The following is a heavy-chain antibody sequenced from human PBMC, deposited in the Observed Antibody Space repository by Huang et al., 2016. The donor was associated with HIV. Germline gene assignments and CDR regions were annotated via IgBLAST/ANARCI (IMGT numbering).Heavy chain of an antibody. CDR3: ASGYYFDY. CDR2: ISYSGST. CDR1: GSSISNYF. J-gene: IGHJ4*02. D-gene: IGHD2-15*01. Sequence: QVQLQESGPRLVKPSETLSLTCTVSGSSISNYFWSWIRQSPGKGLEYLGCISYSGSTNYNPSLRGRVTIAVDTSKKQFFLKLSSVTAADTAIYFCASGYYFDYWGQGSLVTVSS. V-gene: IGHV4-59*01.